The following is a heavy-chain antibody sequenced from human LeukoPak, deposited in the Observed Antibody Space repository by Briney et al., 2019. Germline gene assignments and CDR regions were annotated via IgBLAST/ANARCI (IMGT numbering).Heavy chain of an antibody. D-gene: IGHD3-10*01. Sequence: SGPTLVNPTQTLTLTCTFSGFSLSTTVVGVGWIRQPPGKALEWLGVIFGNDDKRYSPSLKNRLTITKDTSKNQVVLAMTNMDPVDTATYYCAHRGGGWFDPWGQGTLVTVSS. J-gene: IGHJ5*02. V-gene: IGHV2-5*01. CDR1: GFSLSTTVVG. CDR2: IFGNDDK. CDR3: AHRGGGWFDP.